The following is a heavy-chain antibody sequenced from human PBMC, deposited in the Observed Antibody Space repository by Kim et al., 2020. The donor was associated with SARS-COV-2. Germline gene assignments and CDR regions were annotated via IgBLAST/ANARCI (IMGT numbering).Heavy chain of an antibody. V-gene: IGHV4-39*01. CDR3: ARQALSLDFWSGFGTPDWFDP. D-gene: IGHD3-3*01. CDR1: GGSISSSSYY. Sequence: SETLSLTCTVSGGSISSSSYYWGWIRQPPGKGLEWIGSIYYSGSTYYNPSLKSRVTISVDTSKNQFSLKLSSVTAADTAVYYCARQALSLDFWSGFGTPDWFDPWGQGTLVTVSS. CDR2: IYYSGST. J-gene: IGHJ5*02.